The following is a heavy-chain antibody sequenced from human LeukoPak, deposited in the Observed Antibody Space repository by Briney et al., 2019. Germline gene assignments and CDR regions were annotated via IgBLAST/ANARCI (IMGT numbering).Heavy chain of an antibody. V-gene: IGHV1-24*01. Sequence: ASVKVSSKVSGYTLTELSMHRVRQAPGKGLEWMGGFDPEDGETIYAQKFQGRVTMTEDTSTDTAYMELSSLRPEDTAVYYCATRVAATFDYWGQGTLVTVSS. CDR3: ATRVAATFDY. J-gene: IGHJ4*02. D-gene: IGHD2-15*01. CDR1: GYTLTELS. CDR2: FDPEDGET.